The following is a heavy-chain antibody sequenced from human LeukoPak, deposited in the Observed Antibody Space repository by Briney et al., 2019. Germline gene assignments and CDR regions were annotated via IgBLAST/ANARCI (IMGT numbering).Heavy chain of an antibody. CDR3: ARDFLHLGG. CDR1: GFTFSSYW. J-gene: IGHJ3*01. D-gene: IGHD3-16*01. V-gene: IGHV3-74*01. CDR2: IKTDGSNT. Sequence: GGSLRLSCAASGFTFSSYWMHWVRQAPGKGLVWVSRIKTDGSNTNYADSVKGRFTISRDNAKNTLYLQMSSLRAEDAAVYYCARDFLHLGGWGQGTMVTVSS.